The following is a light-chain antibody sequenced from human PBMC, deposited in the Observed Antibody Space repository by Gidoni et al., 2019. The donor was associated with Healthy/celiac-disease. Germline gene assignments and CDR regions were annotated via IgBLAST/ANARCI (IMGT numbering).Light chain of an antibody. CDR1: QSSSSY. J-gene: IGKJ1*01. V-gene: IGKV1-39*01. CDR3: QQSYSTPRT. Sequence: DIQMTQSPSSLSASVGDRVTITCRASQSSSSYLNWYQQKPGKAPKLLIYAASSCQSGVPSRFSGSGSGTDFTLTISSLQPEDFATYYCQQSYSTPRTFXXXTRVEIK. CDR2: AAS.